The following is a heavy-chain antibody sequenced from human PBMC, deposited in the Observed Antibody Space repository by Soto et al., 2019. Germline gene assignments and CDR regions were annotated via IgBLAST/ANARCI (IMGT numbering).Heavy chain of an antibody. CDR1: GFTFSSYA. Sequence: PGGSLRLSCAASGFTFSSYAMNWVRQAPGKGLEWVSVISGSGGSTYYADAVKGRFTISRDNSKNTLYLQMNSLRAEDTAVYYCAREAGTTRYYGMDVWGQGTTVTVSS. CDR2: ISGSGGST. V-gene: IGHV3-23*01. J-gene: IGHJ6*02. CDR3: AREAGTTRYYGMDV. D-gene: IGHD1-7*01.